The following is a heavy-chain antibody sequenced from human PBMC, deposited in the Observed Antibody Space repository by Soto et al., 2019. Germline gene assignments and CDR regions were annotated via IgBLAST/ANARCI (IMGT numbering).Heavy chain of an antibody. J-gene: IGHJ5*02. CDR1: GYTFTSYA. Sequence: ASVKVSCKASGYTFTSYARHWVRQAAGQRLEWMGWINAGNGNTKYSQKFQGRVTITRDTSASTAYMELSSLRSEDTAVYYCAREALKYYYDSSGSYGTDNQNWFEGLGQGPMVIVSS. V-gene: IGHV1-3*01. D-gene: IGHD3-22*01. CDR2: INAGNGNT. CDR3: AREALKYYYDSSGSYGTDNQNWFEG.